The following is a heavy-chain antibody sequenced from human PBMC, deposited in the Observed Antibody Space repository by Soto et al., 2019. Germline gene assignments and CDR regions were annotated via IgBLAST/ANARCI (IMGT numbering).Heavy chain of an antibody. V-gene: IGHV1-18*01. Sequence: AAAQLSCPAFLDTFPSLGISCVREATGKGLEWMGWISAYHGNTNYAQKLQGRVTMTTDTSTSTAYMELRSLRSDDTAVYYCARDLGVALSRVGGGGMSTAFDCLGKGKMVP. J-gene: IGHJ3*01. CDR2: ISAYHGNT. D-gene: IGHD2-15*01. CDR3: ARDLGVALSRVGGGGMSTAFDC. CDR1: LDTFPSLG.